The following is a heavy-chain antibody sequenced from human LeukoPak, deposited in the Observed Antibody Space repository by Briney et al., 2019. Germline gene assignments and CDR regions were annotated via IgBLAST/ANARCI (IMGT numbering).Heavy chain of an antibody. CDR2: IYYRGST. D-gene: IGHD3-22*01. V-gene: IGHV4-61*01. CDR3: ARDRYYYDSSGYYSGYFDY. J-gene: IGHJ4*02. CDR1: GGSVSSGSYY. Sequence: SETLSLTCTVSGGSVSSGSYYWSWIRQPPGKGLEWIVYIYYRGSTNYNPSLKSRVTISVDTSKNQFSLWLSSVTAAETAVYYCARDRYYYDSSGYYSGYFDYWGQGTLVTVSS.